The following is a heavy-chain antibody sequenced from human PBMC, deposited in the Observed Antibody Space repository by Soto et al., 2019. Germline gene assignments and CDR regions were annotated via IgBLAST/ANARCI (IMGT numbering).Heavy chain of an antibody. Sequence: GGSMRLSCAASGFTFSSYAMSWVRQAPGKGLEWVSAISGSGGSTYYADSVKGRFTISRDNSKNTLYLQMNSLGAEDTAVYYCAKDLVGYRSLKGFDPWGQGTLVTDS. D-gene: IGHD6-13*01. CDR2: ISGSGGST. J-gene: IGHJ5*02. CDR1: GFTFSSYA. CDR3: AKDLVGYRSLKGFDP. V-gene: IGHV3-23*01.